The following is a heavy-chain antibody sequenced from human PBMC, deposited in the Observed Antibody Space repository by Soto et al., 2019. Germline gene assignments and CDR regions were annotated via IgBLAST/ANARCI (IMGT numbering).Heavy chain of an antibody. V-gene: IGHV4-31*03. Sequence: SETLSLTCTVSGGSISSGGYYWSWIRQHPGKGLEWIGYIYYSGSTYYNPSLKSRVTISVDTSKNQFSLKLSSVTAADTAVYYCARGSGWAAGSDYWGQGTLVTVSS. CDR2: IYYSGST. D-gene: IGHD3-10*01. CDR1: GGSISSGGYY. CDR3: ARGSGWAAGSDY. J-gene: IGHJ4*02.